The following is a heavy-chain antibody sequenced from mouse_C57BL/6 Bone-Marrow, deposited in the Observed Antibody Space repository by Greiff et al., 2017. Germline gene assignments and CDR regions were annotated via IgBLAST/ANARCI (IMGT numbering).Heavy chain of an antibody. V-gene: IGHV1-80*01. CDR3: ARRHYYGSSYGYWYFDV. CDR2: IYPGDGDT. CDR1: GYAFSSYW. D-gene: IGHD1-1*01. J-gene: IGHJ1*03. Sequence: QVQLQQSGAELVKPGASVKISCKASGYAFSSYWMNWVKQRPGKGLEWIGQIYPGDGDTNYNGKFKGKATLTADKASSTAYMQLSSLTSEDSAVYFWARRHYYGSSYGYWYFDVWGTGTTVTVSS.